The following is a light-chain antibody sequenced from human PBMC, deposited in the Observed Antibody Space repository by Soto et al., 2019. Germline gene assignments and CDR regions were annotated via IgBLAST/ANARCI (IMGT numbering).Light chain of an antibody. CDR3: QQYNDWPLAIT. J-gene: IGKJ5*01. V-gene: IGKV3-15*01. Sequence: EIQLTQSPVTLSVSPGERVTLSCRASQSVSTNLAWFQQKPGQAPRLLINGASTRAAGIPARFSGSGSGTEFTLTIDSLQSEAFALYYCQQYNDWPLAITFGQGTRLEIK. CDR1: QSVSTN. CDR2: GAS.